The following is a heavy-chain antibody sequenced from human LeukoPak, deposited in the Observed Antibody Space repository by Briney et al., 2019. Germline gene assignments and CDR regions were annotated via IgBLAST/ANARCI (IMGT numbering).Heavy chain of an antibody. D-gene: IGHD6-19*01. V-gene: IGHV1-2*02. Sequence: GASVKASCKASGYTFTGYYMHWVRQAPGQGLEWMGWINPNSGGTNYAQKFQGRVTMTRDTSISTAYMELSRLRSDDTAVYYCARAKWLVRFLSYWGQGTLVTVSS. CDR2: INPNSGGT. J-gene: IGHJ4*02. CDR1: GYTFTGYY. CDR3: ARAKWLVRFLSY.